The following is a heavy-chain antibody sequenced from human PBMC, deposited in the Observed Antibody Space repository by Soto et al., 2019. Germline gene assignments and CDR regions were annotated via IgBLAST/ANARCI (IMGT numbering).Heavy chain of an antibody. D-gene: IGHD3-16*01. CDR1: GFTFSSHD. CDR3: VKGFWGDY. CDR2: VSGGGIT. V-gene: IGHV3-23*01. Sequence: EVHLLESGGGLVQPGGSLRLSCSASGFTFSSHDMIWVRQAPGKGLEWVSGVSGGGITSYADSEKGRFTISRDKSRNTLYLQMNSLRVEDTAVYYCVKGFWGDYWCQGTLVTVSS. J-gene: IGHJ4*02.